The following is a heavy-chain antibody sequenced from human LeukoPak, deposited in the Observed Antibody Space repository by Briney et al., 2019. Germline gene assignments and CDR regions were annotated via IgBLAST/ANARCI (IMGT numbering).Heavy chain of an antibody. J-gene: IGHJ4*02. CDR2: IVGSGGST. D-gene: IGHD3-9*01. V-gene: IGHV3-23*01. Sequence: GGSLRLSCAASEFTFSSYTMSWVRQAPGKGLEWVSAIVGSGGSTYYADSVKGRFTISRDNPKNTLYLQMNSPRAEDTAVYYCAKWGDYDILTGYYDSDYWGQGTLVTVSS. CDR3: AKWGDYDILTGYYDSDY. CDR1: EFTFSSYT.